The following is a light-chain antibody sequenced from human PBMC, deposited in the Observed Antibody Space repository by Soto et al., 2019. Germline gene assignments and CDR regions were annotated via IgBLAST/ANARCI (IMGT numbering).Light chain of an antibody. CDR1: QSISSY. J-gene: IGKJ2*01. CDR3: QQSYSTPQT. CDR2: AES. Sequence: DIQMTQSPSSLSASVGDRVTITCRASQSISSYLHWYQQKPGKAPKLLIYAESSLQSGVPSRFSGSGSGTDFTLNISSLQPEDFATYYCQQSYSTPQTFGQGTKLEIK. V-gene: IGKV1-39*01.